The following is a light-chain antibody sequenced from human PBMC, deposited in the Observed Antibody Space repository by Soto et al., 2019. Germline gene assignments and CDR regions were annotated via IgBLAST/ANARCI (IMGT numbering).Light chain of an antibody. V-gene: IGKV3-20*01. J-gene: IGKJ4*01. CDR3: QQYGSSPLT. Sequence: ELVLTQSPGTLSLSPGERATLSCRASQTVNNNYLAWYQQRPGQAPRLLISGASGRASGTPDRFSGSASGTDFTLTISRLEPEDFAVYYCQQYGSSPLTFGGGTKVDIK. CDR1: QTVNNNY. CDR2: GAS.